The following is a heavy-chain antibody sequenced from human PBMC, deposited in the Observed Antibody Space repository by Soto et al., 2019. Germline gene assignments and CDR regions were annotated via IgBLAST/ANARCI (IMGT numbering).Heavy chain of an antibody. Sequence: AGVSLILSCAASGFTFSDYGRHCVRQSPGKGLEWVAVIWYDGSNEYYADSVKGRFTISRDNSKNTLYLQMNSLRAEDTAVYYCARDDIPGRAVAIYGMDIWGQGTTVTVSS. V-gene: IGHV3-33*08. CDR1: GFTFSDYG. J-gene: IGHJ6*02. CDR3: ARDDIPGRAVAIYGMDI. CDR2: IWYDGSNE. D-gene: IGHD6-19*01.